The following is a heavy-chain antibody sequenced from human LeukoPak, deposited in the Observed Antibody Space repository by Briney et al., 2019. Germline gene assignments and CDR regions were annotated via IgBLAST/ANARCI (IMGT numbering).Heavy chain of an antibody. CDR2: TYTSGST. J-gene: IGHJ4*02. V-gene: IGHV4-61*02. Sequence: SQTLSLTCTVSGGSISSGSYYWSWIRQPAGKGLEWIGRTYTSGSTNYNPSLKSRVTISVDTSKNQFSLKLSSVTAADTAVYYCARAVAGRGDFDYWGQGTLVTVSS. D-gene: IGHD6-19*01. CDR3: ARAVAGRGDFDY. CDR1: GGSISSGSYY.